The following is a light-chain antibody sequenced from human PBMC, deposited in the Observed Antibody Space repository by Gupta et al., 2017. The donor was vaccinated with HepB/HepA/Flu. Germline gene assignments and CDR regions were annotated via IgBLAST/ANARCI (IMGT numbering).Light chain of an antibody. Sequence: QSALTQPASVSGSPGPSITISCTGTSSDVGSYKFVSWYQQHPGKAPKFMIYEVTRRPSGVSDRFSGSKSGNTASLTISGLQAEDEADYYCCSYAGNNTLIFGGGTKLSVL. CDR1: SSDVGSYKF. V-gene: IGLV2-23*02. CDR3: CSYAGNNTLI. CDR2: EVT. J-gene: IGLJ2*01.